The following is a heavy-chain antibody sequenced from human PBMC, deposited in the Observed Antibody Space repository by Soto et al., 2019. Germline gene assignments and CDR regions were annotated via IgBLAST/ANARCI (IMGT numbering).Heavy chain of an antibody. V-gene: IGHV3-64D*06. Sequence: GGSLRLSCSASGFPFSSYAMSWVRQAPGKGLQYVSAISDNGGSSTYYADSVKGRFTISRDNSRNTLYLQMSSLRADDTAIYYCVKGLRYSYTFGLDVWGQGTTVTVSS. CDR1: GFPFSSYA. CDR3: VKGLRYSYTFGLDV. D-gene: IGHD5-18*01. CDR2: ISDNGGSST. J-gene: IGHJ6*02.